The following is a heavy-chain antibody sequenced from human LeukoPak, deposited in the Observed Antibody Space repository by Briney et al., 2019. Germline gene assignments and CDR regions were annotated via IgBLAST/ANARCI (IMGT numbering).Heavy chain of an antibody. D-gene: IGHD3-10*01. CDR2: IAGNGDNT. CDR3: ARVGNYGSAFDI. CDR1: GFTFSSYS. J-gene: IGHJ3*02. Sequence: GGSLKLSCAVSGFTFSSYSMHWVRQAPGKGLEFVAAIAGNGDNTYYANSVKGRFTISRDISKNTLYLQMGSLRAEDMAVYYCARVGNYGSAFDIWGQGTMVTFSS. V-gene: IGHV3-64*01.